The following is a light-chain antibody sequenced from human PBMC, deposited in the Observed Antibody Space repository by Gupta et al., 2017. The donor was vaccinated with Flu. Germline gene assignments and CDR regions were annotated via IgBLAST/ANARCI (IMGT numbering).Light chain of an antibody. CDR3: MQSLQTPLT. CDR1: QSLLHRNGNNY. Sequence: DIVMTQSPLSLPVTPGEPASISCRSSQSLLHRNGNNYLDWYLQKSGQSPRRLIYLGSNRASGVPDRFSGRGSGTDFTLTISRVEAEDVGVYYCMQSLQTPLTFGGGTKVEIK. CDR2: LGS. J-gene: IGKJ4*01. V-gene: IGKV2-28*01.